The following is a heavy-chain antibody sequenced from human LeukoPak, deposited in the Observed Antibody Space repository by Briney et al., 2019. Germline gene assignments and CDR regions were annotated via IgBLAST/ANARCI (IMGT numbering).Heavy chain of an antibody. Sequence: PGGSLRLSCAASGFTFSSYGMHWVRQAPGKGLEWVAFIRYDGSNKYYADSVKGRFTISRSNSKNTLYLQMNSLRAEDTAVYYCATSTRWLQFQYFDYWGQGTLVTVSS. CDR2: IRYDGSNK. D-gene: IGHD5-24*01. J-gene: IGHJ4*02. CDR1: GFTFSSYG. V-gene: IGHV3-30*02. CDR3: ATSTRWLQFQYFDY.